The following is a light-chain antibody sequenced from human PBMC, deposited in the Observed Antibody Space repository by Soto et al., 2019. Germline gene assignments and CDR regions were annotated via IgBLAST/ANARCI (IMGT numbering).Light chain of an antibody. V-gene: IGKV3-15*01. CDR3: QQYDNLPLT. Sequence: ERVMTQSPATLSVSPGERATLSCRASQSVGSYLAWYQQKPGQAPRLLIFGASSRATGVPARFSGSGSGTEFTLTINSLQSEDFAVYFCQQYDNLPLTFGPGTKVDIK. CDR1: QSVGSY. CDR2: GAS. J-gene: IGKJ3*01.